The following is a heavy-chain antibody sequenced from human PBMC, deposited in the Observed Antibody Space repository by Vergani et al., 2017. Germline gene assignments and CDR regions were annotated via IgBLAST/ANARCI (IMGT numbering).Heavy chain of an antibody. V-gene: IGHV4-38-2*01. CDR2: IYRTGRT. Sequence: QVQLQESGPGLVKPSETLSLTCAVSGFSIDNGYYWDWIRQPPGKGLEWIGSIYRTGRTHFNPSLKSRVTISVDTSKNQFSLKLSSVTAADTAVYYCARLTPDDYSNYRYYYYYMDVWGKGTTVTVSS. J-gene: IGHJ6*03. CDR3: ARLTPDDYSNYRYYYYYMDV. D-gene: IGHD4-11*01. CDR1: GFSIDNGYY.